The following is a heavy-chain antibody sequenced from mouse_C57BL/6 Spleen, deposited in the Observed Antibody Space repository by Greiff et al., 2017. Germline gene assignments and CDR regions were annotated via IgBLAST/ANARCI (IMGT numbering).Heavy chain of an antibody. CDR1: GFSLTSYG. CDR3: ARGDYDYVGAMDY. J-gene: IGHJ4*01. Sequence: QVQLKQSGPGLVQPSQSLSITCTVSGFSLTSYGVHWVRQSPGKGLEWLGVIWSGGSTDYNAAFISRLSISKDNSKSQVFFKMNSLQADDTAIYYCARGDYDYVGAMDYWGQGTSVTVSS. CDR2: IWSGGST. V-gene: IGHV2-2*01. D-gene: IGHD2-4*01.